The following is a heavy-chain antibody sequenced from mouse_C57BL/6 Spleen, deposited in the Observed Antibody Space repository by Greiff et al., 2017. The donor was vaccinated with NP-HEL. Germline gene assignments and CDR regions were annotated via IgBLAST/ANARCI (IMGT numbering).Heavy chain of an antibody. Sequence: ESGPGLVKPSQSLSLTCSVTGYSITSGYYWYWIRQFPGNKLEWMGYLSYDGSNNSNPSLKNRISITRDTSKNQIYLKLKSVTTEDTDTYYCARESDDGYYEVWGTGTTVTVSS. V-gene: IGHV3-6*01. D-gene: IGHD2-12*01. CDR1: GYSITSGYY. J-gene: IGHJ1*03. CDR3: ARESDDGYYEV. CDR2: LSYDGSN.